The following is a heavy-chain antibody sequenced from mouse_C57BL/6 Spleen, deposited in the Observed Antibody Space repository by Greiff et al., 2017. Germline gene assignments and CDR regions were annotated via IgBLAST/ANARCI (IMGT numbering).Heavy chain of an antibody. CDR2: IWRGGST. CDR3: AKKLDPYAMDY. CDR1: GFSFTSYG. V-gene: IGHV2-5*01. Sequence: VKLMESGPGLVQPSQSLSITCTVSGFSFTSYGVHWVRQSPGKGLEWLGVIWRGGSTDYNAAFMSRLSITKDNSKSQVFFKMNSLQADDTAIYYCAKKLDPYAMDYWGQGTSVTVSS. J-gene: IGHJ4*01.